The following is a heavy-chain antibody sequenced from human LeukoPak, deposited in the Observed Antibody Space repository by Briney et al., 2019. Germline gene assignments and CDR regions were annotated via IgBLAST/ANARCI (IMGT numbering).Heavy chain of an antibody. J-gene: IGHJ4*02. D-gene: IGHD3-22*01. V-gene: IGHV4-34*01. CDR1: GGSLSGYV. CDR2: ITPSGST. CDR3: ARSFYYDRRVD. Sequence: NPSETLSLTCVVYGGSLSGYVLSWIRQPPGKGLEWIGEITPSGSTNYSPSLKSRVSISIDTSKKKLSLRLTSVTAADSAVYYCARSFYYDRRVDWGRETLVTVSS.